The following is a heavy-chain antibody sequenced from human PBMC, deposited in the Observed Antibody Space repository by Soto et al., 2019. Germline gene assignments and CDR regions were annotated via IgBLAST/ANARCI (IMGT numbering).Heavy chain of an antibody. D-gene: IGHD4-17*01. V-gene: IGHV1-69*06. CDR2: IIPIFGTA. Sequence: GASVKVSCKASGGTFSSYAISWVRQAPGQGLEWMGGIIPIFGTANYAQKFQGRVTITADKSTSTAYMELRSLRSEDTAVYYCAREGYGDLPGYYFDYWGQGTLVTVSS. CDR3: AREGYGDLPGYYFDY. CDR1: GGTFSSYA. J-gene: IGHJ4*02.